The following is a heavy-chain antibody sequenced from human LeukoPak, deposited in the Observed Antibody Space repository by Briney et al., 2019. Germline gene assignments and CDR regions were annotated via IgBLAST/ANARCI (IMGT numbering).Heavy chain of an antibody. J-gene: IGHJ5*02. D-gene: IGHD6-13*01. CDR2: INHSGST. V-gene: IGHV4-34*01. CDR3: ARDAAGYSSSWYGNWFDP. CDR1: GGSFSGYY. Sequence: SETLSLTCAVYGGSFSGYYWSWIRQPPGKGLEWIGEINHSGSTNYNPSLKSRVTISVDTSKNQFSLKLSSVTAADTAVYYCARDAAGYSSSWYGNWFDPWGQGTLVTVSS.